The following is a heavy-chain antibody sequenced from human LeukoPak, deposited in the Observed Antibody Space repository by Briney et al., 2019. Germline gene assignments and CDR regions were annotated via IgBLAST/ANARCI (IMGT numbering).Heavy chain of an antibody. CDR3: ASSIAARPALFDP. J-gene: IGHJ5*02. CDR2: IYYSGST. V-gene: IGHV4-30-4*01. D-gene: IGHD6-6*01. Sequence: SETPSLTCTVSGGSISSGDYYWSWIRQPPGKGLEWIGYIYYSGSTYYNPSLKSRVTISVDTSKNQFSLKLSSVTAADTAVYYCASSIAARPALFDPWGQGTLVTVSS. CDR1: GGSISSGDYY.